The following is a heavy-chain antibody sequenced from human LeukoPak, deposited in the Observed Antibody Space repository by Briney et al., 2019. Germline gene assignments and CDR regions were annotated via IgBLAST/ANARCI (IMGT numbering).Heavy chain of an antibody. V-gene: IGHV3-21*01. CDR3: VLTVVTPDAFDI. J-gene: IGHJ3*02. D-gene: IGHD4-23*01. CDR1: GFTFSSYS. Sequence: GGSLRLSCAASGFTFSSYSMNWVRQAPGKGLEWAPSISSSSSYIYYADSVKGRFTISRDNAKNSLYLQMNSLRAEDTAVYYCVLTVVTPDAFDIWGQGTMVTVSS. CDR2: ISSSSSYI.